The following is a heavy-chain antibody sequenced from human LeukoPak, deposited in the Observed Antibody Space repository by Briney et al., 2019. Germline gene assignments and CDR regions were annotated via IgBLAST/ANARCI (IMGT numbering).Heavy chain of an antibody. D-gene: IGHD6-6*01. CDR1: GFTFSSYA. CDR3: AALSSSSSYFDY. V-gene: IGHV3-23*01. CDR2: ISGSGGST. J-gene: IGHJ4*01. Sequence: GSLRLSCAASGFTFSSYAMSWVRQAPGKGLEWVSAISGSGGSTYYADSVKGRFTISRDNSKTTLYLQMNSLRAEDTAVYYCAALSSSSSYFDYWGQGTLVTVSS.